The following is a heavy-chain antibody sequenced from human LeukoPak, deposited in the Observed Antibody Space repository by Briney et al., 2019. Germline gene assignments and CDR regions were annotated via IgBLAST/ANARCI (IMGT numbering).Heavy chain of an antibody. V-gene: IGHV3-7*01. CDR1: RFSFSSYW. CDR3: ARPGLGDAFDI. Sequence: GGSLRLSCAASRFSFSSYWMSWVRQAPGKGLEWLANIKPDGSEKHHVDSVKGRFTISRDNAKNSVYLQMNRLRAEDTAVYYCARPGLGDAFDIWGQGTVVTVSS. CDR2: IKPDGSEK. D-gene: IGHD2-15*01. J-gene: IGHJ3*02.